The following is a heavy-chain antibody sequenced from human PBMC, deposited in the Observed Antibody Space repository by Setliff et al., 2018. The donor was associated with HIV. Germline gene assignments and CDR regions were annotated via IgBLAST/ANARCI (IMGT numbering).Heavy chain of an antibody. J-gene: IGHJ4*02. V-gene: IGHV4-34*01. Sequence: SETLSLTCAVYGGSFSGYSWTWIRQPPGKGLEWIGEINRSGSANYNRSLKSRVTMSVDTSKRQFSLKLDSVTAADTAIYYCARQSTVAAAGFDFWGQGTLVTV. D-gene: IGHD6-13*01. CDR3: ARQSTVAAAGFDF. CDR2: INRSGSA. CDR1: GGSFSGYS.